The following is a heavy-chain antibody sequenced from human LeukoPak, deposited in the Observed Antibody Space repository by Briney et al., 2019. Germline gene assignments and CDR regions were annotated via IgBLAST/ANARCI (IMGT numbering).Heavy chain of an antibody. CDR3: ARGRQQLVRSWFDP. J-gene: IGHJ5*02. CDR1: GFTFSSYS. Sequence: GGSLRLSCAASGFTFSSYSMNWVRQAPGKGLEWVSSIISSSSYIYYADSVKGRFTISRDNAKNSLYLQMNSRRAEDTAVYYCARGRQQLVRSWFDPWGQGTLVTVSS. CDR2: IISSSSYI. D-gene: IGHD6-13*01. V-gene: IGHV3-21*01.